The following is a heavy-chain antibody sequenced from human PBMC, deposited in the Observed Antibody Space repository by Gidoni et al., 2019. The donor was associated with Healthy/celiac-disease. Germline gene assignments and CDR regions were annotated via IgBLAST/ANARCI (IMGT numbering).Heavy chain of an antibody. V-gene: IGHV3-33*01. Sequence: QAPGKGLGWVAVIWYDGSNKNYADSVKGRCTISRDNSKNTLYLQMNSLRAEDTAVYYCLREPYYGFWSGYYTHYYYGMDVWGQGTTVTVSS. CDR2: IWYDGSNK. D-gene: IGHD3-3*01. CDR3: LREPYYGFWSGYYTHYYYGMDV. J-gene: IGHJ6*02.